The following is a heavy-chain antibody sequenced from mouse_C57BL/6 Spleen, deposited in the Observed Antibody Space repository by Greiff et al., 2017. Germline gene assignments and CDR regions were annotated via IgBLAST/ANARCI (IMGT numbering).Heavy chain of an antibody. Sequence: VKLVESGAELAKPGASVKLSCKASGYTFTSYWMHWVKQRPGQGLEWIGYINPSSGYTKYNQKFKDKATLTADKSSSTAYMQLSSLTYEDSAVYYCARWEDYYDYDGKKNAMDYWGQGTSVTVSS. V-gene: IGHV1-7*01. CDR1: GYTFTSYW. CDR2: INPSSGYT. CDR3: ARWEDYYDYDGKKNAMDY. J-gene: IGHJ4*01. D-gene: IGHD2-4*01.